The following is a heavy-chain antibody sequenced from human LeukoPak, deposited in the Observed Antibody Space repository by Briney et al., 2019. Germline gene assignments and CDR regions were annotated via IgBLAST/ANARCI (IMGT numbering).Heavy chain of an antibody. J-gene: IGHJ5*02. CDR1: GFTFNGYA. Sequence: GGSLGLSCAASGFTFNGYAMTWVRQAPGKGLEWVSGISGSGGRTSYADSVKGRFTISRDNSKNTLYLQMNSLRAEDTAVYYCAKESFGYCSGGSCLGPRWFDPWGQGTLVTVSS. CDR2: ISGSGGRT. D-gene: IGHD2-15*01. V-gene: IGHV3-23*01. CDR3: AKESFGYCSGGSCLGPRWFDP.